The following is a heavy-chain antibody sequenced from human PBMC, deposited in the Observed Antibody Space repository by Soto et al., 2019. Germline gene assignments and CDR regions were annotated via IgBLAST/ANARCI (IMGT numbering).Heavy chain of an antibody. CDR2: ISANGGST. Sequence: EVQLVESGGDLVQPGGSLRLSCSASGFTFNDNPMYWVRQPPGKGLEYVSLISANGGSTHYADSVKVRFSISRDNSENTLYLQMSSLRDEDTAVYYCVKGAGWLQDVDYWGQGTLVTVSS. CDR1: GFTFNDNP. V-gene: IGHV3-64D*08. D-gene: IGHD5-12*01. CDR3: VKGAGWLQDVDY. J-gene: IGHJ4*02.